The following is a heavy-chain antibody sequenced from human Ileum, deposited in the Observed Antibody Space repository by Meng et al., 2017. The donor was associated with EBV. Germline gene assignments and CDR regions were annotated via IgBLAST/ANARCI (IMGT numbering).Heavy chain of an antibody. D-gene: IGHD3-22*01. CDR2: IYWNDDK. CDR3: AHTKHSSGYYYHDH. J-gene: IGHJ5*02. CDR1: GFSLSNSGVS. V-gene: IGHV2-5*01. Sequence: QINLKDSGPTLVEPTQTLTLTCTFSGFSLSNSGVSVGWIRQPPGKALEWLAVIYWNDDKGYSPSLKSRLTITKDTSKNQVVLTMTNMDPVDTATYYCAHTKHSSGYYYHDHWGQGTLVTVSS.